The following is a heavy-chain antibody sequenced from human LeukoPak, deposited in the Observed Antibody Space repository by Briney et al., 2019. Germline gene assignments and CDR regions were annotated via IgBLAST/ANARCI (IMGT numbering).Heavy chain of an antibody. CDR2: INHSGST. V-gene: IGHV4-34*01. CDR3: ASGGYSYGFDY. J-gene: IGHJ4*02. Sequence: PSETLSLTCDVYGGSFSGYYWSWIRQPPGKGLEWIGEINHSGSTNYNPSLKSRVTISVDTSKNQFSLKLSSVTAADTAMYYCASGGYSYGFDYWGQGTLVTVSS. D-gene: IGHD5-18*01. CDR1: GGSFSGYY.